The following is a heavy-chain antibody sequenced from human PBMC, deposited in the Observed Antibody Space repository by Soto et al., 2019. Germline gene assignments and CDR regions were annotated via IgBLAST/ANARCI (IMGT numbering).Heavy chain of an antibody. CDR1: GGSISSGGYY. Sequence: QVQLQESGPGLVKPSQTLSLTCTVSGGSISSGGYYWSWIRQHPGKGLEWIGYIYYSGGTYYNPSLKSRVTLSVDTSKNQFSLKLSSVTAADTAVYYCARTSSGYDYDAFDIWGQGTMVTVSS. J-gene: IGHJ3*02. CDR3: ARTSSGYDYDAFDI. V-gene: IGHV4-31*03. D-gene: IGHD5-12*01. CDR2: IYYSGGT.